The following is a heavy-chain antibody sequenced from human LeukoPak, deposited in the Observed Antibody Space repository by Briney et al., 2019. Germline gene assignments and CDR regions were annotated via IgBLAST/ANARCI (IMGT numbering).Heavy chain of an antibody. CDR2: IYYSGST. CDR3: ARHPYQLLWLSWFDP. V-gene: IGHV4-39*01. D-gene: IGHD2-2*01. Sequence: PSGTLSLTCTVSGGSISSSSYYWGWIRQPPGKGLEWIGSIYYSGSTYYSPSLKSRVTVSVDTSKKQFSLKLRSVTAADTAVYYCARHPYQLLWLSWFDPWGQGTLVTVSS. J-gene: IGHJ5*02. CDR1: GGSISSSSYY.